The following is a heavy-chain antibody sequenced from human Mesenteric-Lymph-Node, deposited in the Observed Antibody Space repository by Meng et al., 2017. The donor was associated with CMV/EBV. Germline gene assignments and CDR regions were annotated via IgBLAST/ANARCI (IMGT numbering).Heavy chain of an antibody. Sequence: GGSLRLSCAASGCTFSSYSMNWVRQAPGKGLEWVSSISSSSSYIYYADSVKGRFTISRDNAKNSLYLQMNSLRAEDTAVYYCARVDGATTGTGAATLYCYYDMDVWGRGTTVTVSS. D-gene: IGHD1-1*01. J-gene: IGHJ6*02. CDR2: ISSSSSYI. CDR3: ARVDGATTGTGAATLYCYYDMDV. CDR1: GCTFSSYS. V-gene: IGHV3-21*04.